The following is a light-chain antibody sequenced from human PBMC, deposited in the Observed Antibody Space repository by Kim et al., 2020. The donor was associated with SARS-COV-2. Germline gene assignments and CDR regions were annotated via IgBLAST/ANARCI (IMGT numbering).Light chain of an antibody. V-gene: IGKV1-39*01. CDR3: QQSNDFPYT. CDR1: QSISHS. CDR2: DVS. J-gene: IGKJ2*01. Sequence: DIQITQSPSSLSTSVGDRVTIACRTSQSISHSLNWYQQRPGKAPKLLIYDVSKLQSGVPSRFSGSGSGTDFTLTISSLQPDDLATYYWQQSNDFPYTFGQGTKLEI.